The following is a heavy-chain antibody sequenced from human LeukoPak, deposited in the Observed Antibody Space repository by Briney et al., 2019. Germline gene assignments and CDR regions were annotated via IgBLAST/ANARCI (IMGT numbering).Heavy chain of an antibody. CDR3: ARGPYYYDSSGYFEY. J-gene: IGHJ4*02. CDR1: GYTFTGYY. CDR2: INPHSGGT. V-gene: IGHV1-2*02. D-gene: IGHD3-22*01. Sequence: ASVKVSCKASGYTFTGYYIHWVRQAPGQGLEWMGWINPHSGGTNYAQKFQGRVTITRNTSISTAYMELSSLRSEDTAVYYCARGPYYYDSSGYFEYWGQGTLVTVSS.